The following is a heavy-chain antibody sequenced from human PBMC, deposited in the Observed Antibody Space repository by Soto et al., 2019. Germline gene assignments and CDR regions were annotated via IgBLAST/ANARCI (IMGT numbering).Heavy chain of an antibody. Sequence: EVQLVESGGGLVQPGGSLRLSCAASGFTFSTYWMHWVRQTPGKGLVWVSRVTSDGHDTVYEVAVKGRFTLSRDNAKNTVLLQMSSLRAEDTAVYYCARGRENYSYFDYWGQGIVVTVSS. V-gene: IGHV3-74*01. CDR3: ARGRENYSYFDY. CDR2: VTSDGHDT. D-gene: IGHD1-26*01. J-gene: IGHJ4*02. CDR1: GFTFSTYW.